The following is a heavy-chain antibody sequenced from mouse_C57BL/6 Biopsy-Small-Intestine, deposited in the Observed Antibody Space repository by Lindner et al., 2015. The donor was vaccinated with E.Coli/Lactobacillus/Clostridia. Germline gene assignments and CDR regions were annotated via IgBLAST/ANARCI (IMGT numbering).Heavy chain of an antibody. V-gene: IGHV7-3*01. J-gene: IGHJ4*01. Sequence: VQLQESGGGLVQPGGSLSLSCAASGFTFTDYYMSWVRQPPGKALEWLGFIRNKANGYTTECSASVKGRFTISRDNSRSILYLQMNALRAEDSATYYCARYMDYWGQGTSVTVSS. CDR1: GFTFTDYY. CDR2: IRNKANGYTT. CDR3: ARYMDY.